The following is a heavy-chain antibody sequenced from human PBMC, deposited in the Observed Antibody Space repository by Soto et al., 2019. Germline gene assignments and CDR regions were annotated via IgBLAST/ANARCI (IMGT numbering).Heavy chain of an antibody. D-gene: IGHD2-2*01. Sequence: GSLRLSCAASGFTFSSYGMHWVRQAPGKGLEWVAVISYDGSNKYYADSVKGRFTISRDNSKNTLYLQMNSLRAEDTAVYYCAKVRDIVVVPAAIRHYYYYYGMDVWGQGTTVTVSS. V-gene: IGHV3-30*18. CDR2: ISYDGSNK. CDR3: AKVRDIVVVPAAIRHYYYYYGMDV. J-gene: IGHJ6*02. CDR1: GFTFSSYG.